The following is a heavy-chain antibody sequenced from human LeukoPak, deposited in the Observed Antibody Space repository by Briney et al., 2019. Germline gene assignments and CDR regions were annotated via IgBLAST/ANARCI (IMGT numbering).Heavy chain of an antibody. CDR3: TKERGATVIFDL. CDR2: LRYDGSYQ. Sequence: GGSLRLSCAASGFDFSSYGLHWVRQAPGKGLQWVAYLRYDGSYQYYEGSVKGRFLISRDNSKSTLYLQMNSLRLEDTAIYYCTKERGATVIFDLWGQGTLVSVSS. D-gene: IGHD4-17*01. J-gene: IGHJ4*02. V-gene: IGHV3-30*02. CDR1: GFDFSSYG.